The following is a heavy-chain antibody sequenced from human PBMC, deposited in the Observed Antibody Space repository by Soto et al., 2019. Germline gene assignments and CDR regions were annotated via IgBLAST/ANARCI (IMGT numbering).Heavy chain of an antibody. J-gene: IGHJ6*02. V-gene: IGHV5-51*01. CDR1: GYSYTSYW. CDR3: ARHQYYYDSRLCHHCCTDV. CDR2: IYPGDSDT. Sequence: PGESLKISCKGSGYSYTSYWIGWVRQMPGKGLEWMGIIYPGDSDTRYSPSFQGQVTISADKSISTAYLQWSSLKASDTAMYYCARHQYYYDSRLCHHCCTDVSGPGTIRTVSS. D-gene: IGHD3-22*01.